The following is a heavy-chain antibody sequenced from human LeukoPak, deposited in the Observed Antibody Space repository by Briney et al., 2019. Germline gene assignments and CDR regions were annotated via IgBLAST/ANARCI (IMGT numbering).Heavy chain of an antibody. CDR3: ARGYGDFRVEGRYFHS. Sequence: TPSETLSLTCTVSDGSITNYDWSWVRQPPGKGLKFIGHVHYSGTTNYNPSLRSRVTISIDTSKQHFFLKLKSVTAADTAVYYCARGYGDFRVEGRYFHSWGQGTLVTVSS. V-gene: IGHV4-59*01. CDR2: VHYSGTT. CDR1: DGSITNYD. J-gene: IGHJ4*02. D-gene: IGHD4-17*01.